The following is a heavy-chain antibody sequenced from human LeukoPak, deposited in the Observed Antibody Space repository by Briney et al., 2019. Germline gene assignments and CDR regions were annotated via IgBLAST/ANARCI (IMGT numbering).Heavy chain of an antibody. J-gene: IGHJ4*02. CDR1: GGSISSGGYY. CDR2: IYYSGST. CDR3: ARISYYYDSSGYHYYFDY. V-gene: IGHV4-31*03. D-gene: IGHD3-22*01. Sequence: SETLSLTCTVSGGSISSGGYYCSWIRQHPGKGLEWIGYIYYSGSTYYNPSLKSRVTISVDTSKNQFSLKLSSVTAADTAVYYCARISYYYDSSGYHYYFDYWGQGTLVTVSS.